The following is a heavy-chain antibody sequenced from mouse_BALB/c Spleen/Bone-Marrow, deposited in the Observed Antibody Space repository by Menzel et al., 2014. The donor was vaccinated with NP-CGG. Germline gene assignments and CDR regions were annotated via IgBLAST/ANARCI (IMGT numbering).Heavy chain of an antibody. Sequence: VQLQQSGPELVKPGASVKISCKASGYSFTGYFMNWVKQSHGKSLEWIGRINPYNGDTFYNQKFKGKATLTVDKSSSTALLELLILTYEDAAVYYCGRVYYYDSNDFDYWGQGTSLTVSS. J-gene: IGHJ2*02. V-gene: IGHV1-37*01. D-gene: IGHD1-1*01. CDR2: INPYNGDT. CDR3: GRVYYYDSNDFDY. CDR1: GYSFTGYF.